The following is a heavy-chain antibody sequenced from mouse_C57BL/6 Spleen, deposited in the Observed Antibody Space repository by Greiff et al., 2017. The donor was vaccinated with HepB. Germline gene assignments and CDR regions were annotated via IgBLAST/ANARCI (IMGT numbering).Heavy chain of an antibody. J-gene: IGHJ2*01. V-gene: IGHV1-55*01. CDR1: GYTFTSYW. Sequence: QVQLQQSGAELVKPGASVKMSCKASGYTFTSYWITWVKQRPGQGLEWIGDIYPGSGSTNYNEKFKSKATLTVDTSSSTAYMQLSSLTSEDSAVYYCAREGALRALGQDYWGQGTTLTVSS. CDR2: IYPGSGST. CDR3: AREGALRALGQDY. D-gene: IGHD4-1*01.